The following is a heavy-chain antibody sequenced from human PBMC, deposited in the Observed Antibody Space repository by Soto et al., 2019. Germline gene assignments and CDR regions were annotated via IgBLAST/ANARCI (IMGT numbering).Heavy chain of an antibody. Sequence: PWETLSLTCTVSGGSISSGGYYWSWIRQPPGKGLEWIGYSYYSGRTYYNPSLKSRVTILVDTSKNQYSLKLSSGTAAATDVYYSATGIDTAPGNWAQSTLV. V-gene: IGHV4-31*03. CDR1: GGSISSGGYY. CDR2: SYYSGRT. D-gene: IGHD5-18*01. J-gene: IGHJ4*02. CDR3: ATGIDTAPGN.